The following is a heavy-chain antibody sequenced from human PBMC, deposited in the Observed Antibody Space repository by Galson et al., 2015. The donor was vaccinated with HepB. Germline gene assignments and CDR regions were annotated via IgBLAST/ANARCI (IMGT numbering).Heavy chain of an antibody. CDR1: GFTFGDYG. J-gene: IGHJ4*02. Sequence: SLRLSCAASGFTFGDYGMSWFRQAPGKGLEWVGFIRSKAYGGTTEYAASVKGRFTISRDDSKSIAYLQMNSLKTEDTAMYYCTRDLYYGSGSYPDYWGQGTLVTVSS. CDR3: TRDLYYGSGSYPDY. D-gene: IGHD3-10*01. V-gene: IGHV3-49*03. CDR2: IRSKAYGGTT.